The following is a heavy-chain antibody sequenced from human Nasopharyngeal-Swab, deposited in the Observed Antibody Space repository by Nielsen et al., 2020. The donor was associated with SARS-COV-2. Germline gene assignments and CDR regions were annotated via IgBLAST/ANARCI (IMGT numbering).Heavy chain of an antibody. Sequence: RQAPGKGLGWVAVISYDGSNKYYADSVKGRFTISRDNSKNTLYLQMNSLRAEDTAVYYCARGPSDHYYGSGSYDWFDPWGQGTLVTVSS. CDR2: ISYDGSNK. J-gene: IGHJ5*02. D-gene: IGHD3-10*01. CDR3: ARGPSDHYYGSGSYDWFDP. V-gene: IGHV3-30-3*01.